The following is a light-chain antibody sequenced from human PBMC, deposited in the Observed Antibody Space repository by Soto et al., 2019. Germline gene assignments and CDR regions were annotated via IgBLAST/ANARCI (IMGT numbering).Light chain of an antibody. CDR2: KAS. CDR3: QHYNSYSEA. J-gene: IGKJ1*01. CDR1: QTSSSW. V-gene: IGKV1-5*03. Sequence: DVQMTQSPFTLSGSVGDRVTITCRASQTSSSWLAWYQQKAGIAPKLLIYKASTLKSGVPSRFSGSGSGTEFTLTISSLQPDDFATYYCQHYNSYSEAFGQGTKVDI.